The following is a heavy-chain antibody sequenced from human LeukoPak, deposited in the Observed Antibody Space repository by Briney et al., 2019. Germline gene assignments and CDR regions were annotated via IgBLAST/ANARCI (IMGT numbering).Heavy chain of an antibody. D-gene: IGHD3-16*02. CDR3: ARGGGELSLNY. CDR1: GGSISSYY. Sequence: PSETLSLTCTVSGGSISSYYWSWIRQPPGKGLEWIGYIYYSRSTNYNPSLKSRVTISVDTSKNQFSLKLSSVTAADTAVYYCARGGGELSLNYWGQGTLVTVSS. J-gene: IGHJ4*02. CDR2: IYYSRST. V-gene: IGHV4-59*01.